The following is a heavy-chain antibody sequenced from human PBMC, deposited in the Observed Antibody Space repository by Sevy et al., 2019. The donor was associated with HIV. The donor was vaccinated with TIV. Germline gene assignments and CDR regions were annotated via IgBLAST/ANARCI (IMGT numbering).Heavy chain of an antibody. V-gene: IGHV4-59*01. D-gene: IGHD1-1*01. Sequence: SETLSLTCTVSGGSISSYYWSWIRQPPGKGLEWIGYIYYGGSTNYNPSLKSRITISIDTSKNQFSLKLSSVTAAATAVYYCARATGVEMGIGFAFDIWGQGTMVTVSS. CDR2: IYYGGST. CDR3: ARATGVEMGIGFAFDI. J-gene: IGHJ3*02. CDR1: GGSISSYY.